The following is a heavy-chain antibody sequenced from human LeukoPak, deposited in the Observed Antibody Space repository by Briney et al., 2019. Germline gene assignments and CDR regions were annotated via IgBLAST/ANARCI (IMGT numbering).Heavy chain of an antibody. CDR3: ARDVMATTTGGWFDP. D-gene: IGHD5-24*01. V-gene: IGHV1-69*04. CDR1: GGTFSSYA. Sequence: SVKVSCKASGGTFSSYAISWVRQAPGQGLEWMGRIIPILGIANYAQKFQGRVTITADKSTSTAYMELSSLRSEDTAVYYCARDVMATTTGGWFDPWGQGTLVTVSS. J-gene: IGHJ5*02. CDR2: IIPILGIA.